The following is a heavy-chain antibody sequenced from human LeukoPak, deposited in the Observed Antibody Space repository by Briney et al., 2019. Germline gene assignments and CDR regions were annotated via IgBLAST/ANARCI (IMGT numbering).Heavy chain of an antibody. Sequence: PGGSLRLSCAASGFTFSWYWMSWVRQAPGKGLEWVAVISYDGSNKYYADSVKGRFTISRDNSKNTLYLQMNSLRTEDTAVYYCAKGDHRDGYYWGQGTLVTVSS. CDR2: ISYDGSNK. CDR1: GFTFSWYW. J-gene: IGHJ4*02. CDR3: AKGDHRDGYY. D-gene: IGHD5-24*01. V-gene: IGHV3-30*18.